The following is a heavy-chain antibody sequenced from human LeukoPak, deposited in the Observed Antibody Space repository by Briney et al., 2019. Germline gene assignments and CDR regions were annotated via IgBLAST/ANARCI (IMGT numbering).Heavy chain of an antibody. D-gene: IGHD3-22*01. CDR3: ARDRSYSSGYYGGSLNF. CDR2: IWYDGSHE. J-gene: IGHJ4*02. Sequence: GGSLRLSCVASGFSFRTYGMHWVRQAPGKGPEWVAIIWYDGSHEYYADSVEGRFTISRDDSKNTLFLQMNSLRGEYTATYFCARDRSYSSGYYGGSLNFWGQGTLVTVSS. CDR1: GFSFRTYG. V-gene: IGHV3-33*01.